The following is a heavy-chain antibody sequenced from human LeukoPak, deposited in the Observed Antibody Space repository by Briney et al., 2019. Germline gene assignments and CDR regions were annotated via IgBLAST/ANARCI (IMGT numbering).Heavy chain of an antibody. D-gene: IGHD6-13*01. Sequence: SETLSLTCIVSGGSMSNYYWNWIRQPAGKRLEWIGRIYTSGSTSYNPSLRSRVTMSVDTSKNQFSLKLNSVTAADTAVYYCARKPSIAAARLGYFDYWGQGTLVTVSS. J-gene: IGHJ4*02. CDR2: IYTSGST. CDR1: GGSMSNYY. CDR3: ARKPSIAAARLGYFDY. V-gene: IGHV4-4*07.